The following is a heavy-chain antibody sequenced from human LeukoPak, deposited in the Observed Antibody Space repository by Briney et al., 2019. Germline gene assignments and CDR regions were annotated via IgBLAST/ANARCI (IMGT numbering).Heavy chain of an antibody. V-gene: IGHV4-34*01. CDR3: AREAVPPYYYDSSGYYYDY. CDR1: GGSFSGYN. D-gene: IGHD3-22*01. CDR2: MNHSGST. Sequence: SETLSLTCALYGGSFSGYNWSWIRQPLGKGLEWIAEMNHSGSTNYNPSLKSRVTISVDTSKNQFSLKLSSVTAADTAVYYCAREAVPPYYYDSSGYYYDYWGQGTLVTVSS. J-gene: IGHJ4*02.